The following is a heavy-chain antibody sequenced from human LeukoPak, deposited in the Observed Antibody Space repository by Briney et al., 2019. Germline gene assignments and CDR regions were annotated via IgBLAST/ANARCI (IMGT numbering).Heavy chain of an antibody. V-gene: IGHV4-59*01. Sequence: SETLSLTCTVSGGSISSYYWSWIRQPPGKGLEWIGYIYYSGGTNYNPSLKSRVTISVDTSKNQFSLKLSSVTAADTAVYYCASEAAAGTGGFDYWGQGTLVTVSS. J-gene: IGHJ4*02. CDR1: GGSISSYY. CDR2: IYYSGGT. D-gene: IGHD6-13*01. CDR3: ASEAAAGTGGFDY.